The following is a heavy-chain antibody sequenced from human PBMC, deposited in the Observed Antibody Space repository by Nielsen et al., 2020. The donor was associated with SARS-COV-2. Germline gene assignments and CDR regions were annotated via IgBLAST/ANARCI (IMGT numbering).Heavy chain of an antibody. D-gene: IGHD3-10*01. CDR1: GGSISSSSYY. Sequence: SETLSLTCTVSGGSISSSSYYWGWIRQPPGKGLEWIGSIYYSGSTYYNPSLKSRVTISVDTSKNQFSLKLSSVTAADTAVYYCARGGVLWFGELNYFDYWGQGTLVTVSS. V-gene: IGHV4-39*01. CDR2: IYYSGST. J-gene: IGHJ4*02. CDR3: ARGGVLWFGELNYFDY.